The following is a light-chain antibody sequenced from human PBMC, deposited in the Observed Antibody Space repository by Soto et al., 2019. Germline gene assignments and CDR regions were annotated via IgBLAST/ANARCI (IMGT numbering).Light chain of an antibody. Sequence: EIMMTQSPGTLSASPGERATLSCRASQSVSSNLAWYQQKPGQAPRLLIYAVSTRATGIPARFSGSGSGTDVTLTISSLQSEDFAVYYCQQYNKWPQTFGQGTKVEIK. CDR2: AVS. CDR1: QSVSSN. CDR3: QQYNKWPQT. J-gene: IGKJ1*01. V-gene: IGKV3-15*01.